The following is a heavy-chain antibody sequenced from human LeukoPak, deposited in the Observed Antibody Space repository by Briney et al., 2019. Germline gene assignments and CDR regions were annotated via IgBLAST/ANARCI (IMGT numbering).Heavy chain of an antibody. D-gene: IGHD2-15*01. J-gene: IGHJ4*02. CDR2: ISGSGAKT. CDR3: ANDIRGYSSGWPWFDY. Sequence: GGSLRLSCTVSGIIFSNYGMSWVRQAPGKGLEWVSGISGSGAKTYYADSVKGRFSISRDNSKNTVYLQVNSLRGEDTAVYYCANDIRGYSSGWPWFDYWGQGTLVTVSP. CDR1: GIIFSNYG. V-gene: IGHV3-23*01.